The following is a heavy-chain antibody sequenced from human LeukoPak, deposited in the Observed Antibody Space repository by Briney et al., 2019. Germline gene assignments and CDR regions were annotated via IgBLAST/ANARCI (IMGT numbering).Heavy chain of an antibody. D-gene: IGHD1-26*01. CDR2: IIPIFGTA. V-gene: IGHV1-69*05. CDR1: GGTFSSYA. Sequence: VASVKVSCKASGGTFSSYAISWVRQAPGQGLEWMGGIIPIFGTANYAQKFQGRVTITTDESTSTAYMELSSLRSEDTAVYYCARERGDPSSGSLNWFDPWGQGTLVTVSS. J-gene: IGHJ5*02. CDR3: ARERGDPSSGSLNWFDP.